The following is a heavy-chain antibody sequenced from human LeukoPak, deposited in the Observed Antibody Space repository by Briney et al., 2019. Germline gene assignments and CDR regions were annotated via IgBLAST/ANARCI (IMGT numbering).Heavy chain of an antibody. J-gene: IGHJ4*02. CDR1: GGSISSYY. CDR3: ARAAPPITAGTLFDY. Sequence: SETLSLTCTVSGGSISSYYWSWIRQPPGKGLEWIGYIYYSGSTNYNPSLKSRVTISVDTSKNQFSLKLSSVTAADTAIYYCARAAPPITAGTLFDYWGQGTLVTVSS. D-gene: IGHD6-13*01. CDR2: IYYSGST. V-gene: IGHV4-59*01.